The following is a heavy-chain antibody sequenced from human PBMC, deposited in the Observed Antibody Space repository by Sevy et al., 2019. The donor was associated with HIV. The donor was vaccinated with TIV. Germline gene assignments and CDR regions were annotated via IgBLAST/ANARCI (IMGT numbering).Heavy chain of an antibody. CDR3: VRERAGIDH. J-gene: IGHJ4*02. V-gene: IGHV3-53*01. D-gene: IGHD6-19*01. Sequence: RGSLRLSCAASGFTVTFNSMSWVRQAPGRGLVWVSVIYVGRNTYYADSVNGRFTIFRDSFKDTVDLQMDSLRPEDSGVYYCVRERAGIDHWGQGTLVTVSS. CDR2: IYVGRNT. CDR1: GFTVTFNS.